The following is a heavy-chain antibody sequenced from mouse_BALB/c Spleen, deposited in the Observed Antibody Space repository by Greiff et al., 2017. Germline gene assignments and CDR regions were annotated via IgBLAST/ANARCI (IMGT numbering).Heavy chain of an antibody. CDR3: ARWRRANYAMDY. CDR2: ISTYYGDA. D-gene: IGHD3-3*01. Sequence: QVQLQQSGAELVRPGVSVKISCKGSGYTFTDYAMHWVKQSHAKSLEWIGVISTYYGDASYNQKFKGKATMTVDKSSSTAYMELARLTSEDSAIYYCARWRRANYAMDYWGQGTSVTVSS. V-gene: IGHV1S137*01. CDR1: GYTFTDYA. J-gene: IGHJ4*01.